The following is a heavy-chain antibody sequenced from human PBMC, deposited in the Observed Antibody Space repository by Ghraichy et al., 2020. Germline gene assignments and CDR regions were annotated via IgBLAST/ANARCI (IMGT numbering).Heavy chain of an antibody. V-gene: IGHV3-48*02. Sequence: GGSLRLSCAASGFTFSSYSMNWVRRAPGKGLEWISYIGSGSSPIHYADSVKGRFNISRDYAKNSLYLLMNRLRDEDTAVYYCSRDSLPFYFDFWGQGTLVTVSS. J-gene: IGHJ4*02. CDR2: IGSGSSPI. D-gene: IGHD3-16*01. CDR3: SRDSLPFYFDF. CDR1: GFTFSSYS.